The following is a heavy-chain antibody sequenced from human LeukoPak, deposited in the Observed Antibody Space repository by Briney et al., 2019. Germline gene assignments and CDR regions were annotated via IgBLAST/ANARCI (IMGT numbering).Heavy chain of an antibody. CDR3: VKDQGEYTSSWYYFDN. Sequence: PGGTLRLSCSTSGFSFSSYPMHWVRQPPGKGLEYVSGITSNGDSTNYADSVKGRFTISRDNSKNTLSLHMSRLRAEDTAVYYCVKDQGEYTSSWYYFDNWGQGTLVTVSS. CDR2: ITSNGDST. J-gene: IGHJ4*02. V-gene: IGHV3-64D*06. CDR1: GFSFSSYP. D-gene: IGHD6-13*01.